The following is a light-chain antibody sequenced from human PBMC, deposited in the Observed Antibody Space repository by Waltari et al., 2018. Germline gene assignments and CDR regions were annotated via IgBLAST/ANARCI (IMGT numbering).Light chain of an antibody. CDR1: SSDVGGYNY. V-gene: IGLV2-23*02. J-gene: IGLJ2*01. CDR3: CSYAGSSTHVL. Sequence: QSALTQPASVSGSPGQSITISCTGTSSDVGGYNYVSWYQQYPDKAPKLMIYDVSKRASGVSNRFSGSKAGNTASLTMSGLQAEDEADYYCCSYAGSSTHVLFGGGTKLTVL. CDR2: DVS.